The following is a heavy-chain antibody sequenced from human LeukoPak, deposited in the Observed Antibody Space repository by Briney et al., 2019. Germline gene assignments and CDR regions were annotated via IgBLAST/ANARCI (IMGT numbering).Heavy chain of an antibody. J-gene: IGHJ4*02. D-gene: IGHD4-23*01. V-gene: IGHV1-69*13. CDR2: IIPIFGTA. Sequence: AASVKVSCKASGGTFSSYAISWVRQAPGQGLEWMGGIIPIFGTANYAQEFQGRVTITADESTSTAYMELSSLRSEDTAVYYCAREAYGGNTRGSFDYWGQRTLVTVSS. CDR3: AREAYGGNTRGSFDY. CDR1: GGTFSSYA.